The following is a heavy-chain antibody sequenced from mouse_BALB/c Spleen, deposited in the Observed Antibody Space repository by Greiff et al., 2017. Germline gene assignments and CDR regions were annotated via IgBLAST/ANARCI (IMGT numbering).Heavy chain of an antibody. Sequence: EVQLQQSGTVLARPGASVKMSCKASGYTFTSYWMHWVKQRPGQGLEWIGAIYPGNSDTSYNQKFKGKAKLTAVTSTSTAYMELSSLTNEDSAVYYCGGISQFAYWGQGTLVTVSA. D-gene: IGHD2-4*01. CDR1: GYTFTSYW. J-gene: IGHJ3*01. CDR3: GGISQFAY. V-gene: IGHV1-5*01. CDR2: IYPGNSDT.